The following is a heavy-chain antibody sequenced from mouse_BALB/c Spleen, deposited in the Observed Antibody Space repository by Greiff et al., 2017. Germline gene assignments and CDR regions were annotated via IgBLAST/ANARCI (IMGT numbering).Heavy chain of an antibody. V-gene: IGHV3-8*02. Sequence: VQLQQSGPSLVKPSQTLSLTCSVTGDSITSGYWNWIRKFPGNKLEYMGYISYSGSTYYNPSLKSRISITRDTSKNQYYLQLNSVTTEYTATYYCASGRTARATSWLDYWGEGTLVTVSA. CDR3: ASGRTARATSWLDY. CDR1: GDSITSGY. J-gene: IGHJ3*01. CDR2: ISYSGST. D-gene: IGHD3-2*01.